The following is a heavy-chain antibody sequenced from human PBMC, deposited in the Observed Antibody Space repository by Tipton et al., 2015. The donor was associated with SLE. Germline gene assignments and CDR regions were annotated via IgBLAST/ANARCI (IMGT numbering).Heavy chain of an antibody. V-gene: IGHV3-7*03. Sequence: GSLRLSCEVSGFSFSYYWMSWLRQAPGKGLEWVASISQTETEKYSVDSVRGRFTISRDNTKNTLYLQMDDLRVGDTAVYYCARDPIVASVPDWFDPWGQGILVTVSS. CDR3: ARDPIVASVPDWFDP. CDR1: GFSFSYYW. J-gene: IGHJ5*02. CDR2: ISQTETEK. D-gene: IGHD2-21*01.